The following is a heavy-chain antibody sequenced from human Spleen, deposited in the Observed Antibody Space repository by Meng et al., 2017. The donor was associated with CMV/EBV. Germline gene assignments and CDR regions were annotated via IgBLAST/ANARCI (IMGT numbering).Heavy chain of an antibody. Sequence: SVKVSCKASGGTFSSYAISWVRQAPGQGLEWMGGIIPIFGTANYAQKFQGRVTITTDESTSTAYMELSSLRSEDTAVYYCATPRNRYGSGSYRWDYWGQGTLVTVS. CDR2: IIPIFGTA. D-gene: IGHD3-10*01. CDR1: GGTFSSYA. V-gene: IGHV1-69*05. J-gene: IGHJ4*02. CDR3: ATPRNRYGSGSYRWDY.